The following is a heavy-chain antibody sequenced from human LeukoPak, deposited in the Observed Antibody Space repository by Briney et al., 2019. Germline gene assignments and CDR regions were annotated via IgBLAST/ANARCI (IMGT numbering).Heavy chain of an antibody. CDR3: AKQGTIFGVVIH. CDR1: GFTFSSYA. V-gene: IGHV3-23*01. CDR2: ISGSGGST. D-gene: IGHD3-3*01. Sequence: GSLRLSCAASGFTFSSYAMSWVRQAPGKGLEWVSAISGSGGSTYYADSVKGRFTISRDNSKNTLYLQMNSLRAEDTAVYYCAKQGTIFGVVIHWGQGTLVTVSS. J-gene: IGHJ4*02.